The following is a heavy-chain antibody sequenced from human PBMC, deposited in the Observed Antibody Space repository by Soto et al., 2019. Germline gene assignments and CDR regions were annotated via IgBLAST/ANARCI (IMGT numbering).Heavy chain of an antibody. CDR1: GFTFSNAW. CDR2: IKSKTDGGTT. Sequence: PGGSLRLSCAASGFTFSNAWMSWVRQAPGKGLEWVGRIKSKTDGGTTDYAAPVKGRFTISRDDSKNTLYLQMNSLKTEDTAVYYCTTFLLSITTDYFDYWGQGTLVTVSS. D-gene: IGHD3-10*01. J-gene: IGHJ4*02. V-gene: IGHV3-15*01. CDR3: TTFLLSITTDYFDY.